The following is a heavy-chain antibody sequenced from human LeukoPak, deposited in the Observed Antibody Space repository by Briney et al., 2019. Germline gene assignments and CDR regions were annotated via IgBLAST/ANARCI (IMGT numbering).Heavy chain of an antibody. J-gene: IGHJ4*02. CDR2: IIPILGIA. CDR1: GGTFSSYA. D-gene: IGHD1-26*01. CDR3: AREPIVGATVLDY. V-gene: IGHV1-69*04. Sequence: ASVKVSCKASGGTFSSYAISWVRQAPGQGLEWMGRIIPILGIANYAQKFQGRVTITADKSTSTAYMEPSSLRSEDTAVYYCAREPIVGATVLDYWGQGTLVTVSS.